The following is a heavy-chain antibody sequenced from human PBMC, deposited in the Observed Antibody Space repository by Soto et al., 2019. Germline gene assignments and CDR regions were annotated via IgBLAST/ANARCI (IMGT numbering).Heavy chain of an antibody. D-gene: IGHD3-9*01. CDR3: ARGFVTTGYLVDY. V-gene: IGHV3-23*01. J-gene: IGHJ4*02. Sequence: EVQLLESGGGLVQPGGSLRLSCAASGVTFSNYAMTWVRQAPGKGLQWVSAISGSGSSTKYADSVKGRFIISRDNSKSTLSLQMNSLRGEDTAVYFCARGFVTTGYLVDYWGQGTLVTVSS. CDR2: ISGSGSST. CDR1: GVTFSNYA.